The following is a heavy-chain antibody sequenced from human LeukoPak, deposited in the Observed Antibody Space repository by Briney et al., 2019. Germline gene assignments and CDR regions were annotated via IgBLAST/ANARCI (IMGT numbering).Heavy chain of an antibody. J-gene: IGHJ4*02. V-gene: IGHV4-34*01. CDR2: INHSGST. CDR1: GGSSSGYY. CDR3: ARGGGSYYVDY. D-gene: IGHD1-26*01. Sequence: SETLSLTCAVYGGSSSGYYWSWIRQPPGKGLEWIGEINHSGSTNYNPSLKSRVTISVDTSKNQFSLKLSSVTAADTAVYYCARGGGSYYVDYWGQGTLITVSS.